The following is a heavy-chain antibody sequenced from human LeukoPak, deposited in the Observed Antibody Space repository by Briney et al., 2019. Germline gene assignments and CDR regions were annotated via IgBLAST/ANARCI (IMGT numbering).Heavy chain of an antibody. Sequence: SETLSLTCAVYGGSFSGYYWSWIRQPPGKGLEWIGEINHSGSTNYNPSLKSRVTISVDTSKNQFSLKLSSVTAADTAVYYCARAPRGATFGWFDPWGQGTLVTVSS. J-gene: IGHJ5*02. CDR3: ARAPRGATFGWFDP. V-gene: IGHV4-34*01. CDR1: GGSFSGYY. CDR2: INHSGST. D-gene: IGHD4/OR15-4a*01.